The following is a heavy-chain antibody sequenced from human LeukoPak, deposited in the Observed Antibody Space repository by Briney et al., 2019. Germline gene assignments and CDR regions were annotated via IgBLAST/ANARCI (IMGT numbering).Heavy chain of an antibody. V-gene: IGHV3-7*01. CDR3: ARPHCSSTSCYNRTAF. CDR2: IKQDGSEK. CDR1: GFTFSSYW. J-gene: IGHJ4*02. D-gene: IGHD2-2*02. Sequence: GGSLRLSCAASGFTFSSYWMSWVRQAPGKGLEWVANIKQDGSEKYYVDSVKGRFTISRDNAKNSLYLQMNSLRAEDAAVYYCARPHCSSTSCYNRTAFRGQGTLVAVSS.